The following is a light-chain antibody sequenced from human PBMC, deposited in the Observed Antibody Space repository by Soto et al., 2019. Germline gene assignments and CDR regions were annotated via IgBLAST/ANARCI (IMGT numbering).Light chain of an antibody. CDR3: TSYTGSRTVI. CDR1: SSDVGYYDY. CDR2: DVR. Sequence: QSVLTQPASVSGSPGQSITISCTGTSSDVGYYDYVSWYQQHPGKAPKLMIYDVRNRPSGVSIRFSGSKSGNTASLTISGLQAEDEADYYCTSYTGSRTVIFGGGTKVTVL. V-gene: IGLV2-14*03. J-gene: IGLJ2*01.